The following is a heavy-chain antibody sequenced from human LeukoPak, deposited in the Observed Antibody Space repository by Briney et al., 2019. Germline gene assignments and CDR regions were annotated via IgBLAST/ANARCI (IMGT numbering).Heavy chain of an antibody. CDR1: SGSISTYY. D-gene: IGHD3-22*01. V-gene: IGHV4-59*12. CDR2: IFYSGST. Sequence: SETLSLTCTVSSGSISTYYWGWVRQPPGKALEWIGNIFYSGSTYYSPSLKSRVTISLDTSRNQFSLKLNSVTAADTAVYYCAKSNGYGLIDIWGQGTMVTVSS. J-gene: IGHJ3*02. CDR3: AKSNGYGLIDI.